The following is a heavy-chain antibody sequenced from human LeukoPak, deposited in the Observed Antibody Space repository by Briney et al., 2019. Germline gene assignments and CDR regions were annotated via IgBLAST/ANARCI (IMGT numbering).Heavy chain of an antibody. V-gene: IGHV3-64*04. Sequence: GGSLRLSCSASGFTFSNYAIHWVRQAPGKGLEYVSTISNNGGNTNYADSVKGRFTISRDNSKNTLYLQMNSLRAEDTAVYYCARDGRAGSLFEYWGQGTLVTVSS. CDR3: ARDGRAGSLFEY. CDR1: GFTFSNYA. CDR2: ISNNGGNT. D-gene: IGHD1-1*01. J-gene: IGHJ4*02.